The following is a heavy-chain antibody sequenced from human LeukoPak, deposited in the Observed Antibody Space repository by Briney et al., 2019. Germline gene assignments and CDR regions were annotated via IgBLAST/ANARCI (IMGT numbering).Heavy chain of an antibody. CDR2: INPNSGGT. Sequence: ASVKVSCKASGYTFTTYGISWVRQAPGQGLEWMGWINPNSGGTNYAQKFQGRVTMTRDTSISTAYMELSRLRSDDTAVYYCARDQLHITMVRGVIITGYMDVWGKGTTVTVSS. V-gene: IGHV1-2*02. D-gene: IGHD3-10*01. CDR3: ARDQLHITMVRGVIITGYMDV. J-gene: IGHJ6*03. CDR1: GYTFTTYG.